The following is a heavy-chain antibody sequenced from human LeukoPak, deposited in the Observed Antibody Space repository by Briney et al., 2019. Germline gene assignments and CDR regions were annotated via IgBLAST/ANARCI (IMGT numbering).Heavy chain of an antibody. D-gene: IGHD3-3*01. CDR2: IYYSGST. J-gene: IGHJ6*02. CDR3: ARVPVTYDFWSGRPTANLRYYYYGMDV. V-gene: IGHV4-30-4*07. Sequence: PSQTLSLTCAVSGGSISSGGYSWSWIRQPPGKGLEWIGYIYYSGSTNYNPSIKSRVTISVDTSKNQFSLKLSSVTAADTAVYYCARVPVTYDFWSGRPTANLRYYYYGMDVWGQGTTVTVSS. CDR1: GGSISSGGYS.